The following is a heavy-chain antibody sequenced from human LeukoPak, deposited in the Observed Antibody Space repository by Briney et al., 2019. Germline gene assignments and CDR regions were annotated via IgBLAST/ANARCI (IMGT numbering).Heavy chain of an antibody. CDR1: GDSISSGTYY. J-gene: IGHJ5*02. D-gene: IGHD3-10*01. V-gene: IGHV4-61*02. Sequence: SETLSLTCTVSGDSISSGTYYWNWIRQPAGKGLEWIGRIYTSGSTIYNPSLKSRVIISVDTSKNQVSLKLSSVTAADTAVYYCATSRFSGGLGRFDPWGQGTLVTVSS. CDR2: IYTSGST. CDR3: ATSRFSGGLGRFDP.